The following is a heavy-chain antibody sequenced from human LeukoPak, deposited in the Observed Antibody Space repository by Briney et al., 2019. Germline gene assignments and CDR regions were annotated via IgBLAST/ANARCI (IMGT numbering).Heavy chain of an antibody. CDR2: IWYDGSNK. D-gene: IGHD4-17*01. J-gene: IGHJ4*02. CDR3: ARAVQLDY. V-gene: IGHV3-33*01. Sequence: GRSLRLSCAASGLTFSSYGMDWVRQAPGKGLEWVAVIWYDGSNKYYADSVKCRFTISRDDSKNTLYLQMNSLRAEDTAVYYCARAVQLDYWGQGTLVTVSS. CDR1: GLTFSSYG.